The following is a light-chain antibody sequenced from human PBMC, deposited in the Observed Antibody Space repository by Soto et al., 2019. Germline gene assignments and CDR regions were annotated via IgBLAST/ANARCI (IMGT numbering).Light chain of an antibody. J-gene: IGKJ5*01. CDR3: QQYGSSPLIT. Sequence: EIVLTQSPATLSLYPGQRATLSCRASQRLSASDIAWYQQKPGQAPKFLIYGVSSRATGIPDRFSGSGSGTDFTLTISRLEPEDFAVYHCQQYGSSPLITFGQGTRLEIK. CDR1: QRLSASD. CDR2: GVS. V-gene: IGKV3-20*01.